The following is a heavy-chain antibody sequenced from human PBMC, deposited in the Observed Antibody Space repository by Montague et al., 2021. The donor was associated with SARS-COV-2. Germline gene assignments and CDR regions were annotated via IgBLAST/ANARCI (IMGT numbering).Heavy chain of an antibody. CDR2: MYYSGST. D-gene: IGHD3-3*01. J-gene: IGHJ6*02. Sequence: SETLSLTCTVSGGSISNYYWSWIRQSPGKGLEWIAYMYYSGSTKYNPSLKSRATISVDTSKNQFSLTLSSMTAADTAVYYCVRARGVTIFGVIGAYYVMDIGGQGTTVTVS. CDR3: VRARGVTIFGVIGAYYVMDI. V-gene: IGHV4-59*01. CDR1: GGSISNYY.